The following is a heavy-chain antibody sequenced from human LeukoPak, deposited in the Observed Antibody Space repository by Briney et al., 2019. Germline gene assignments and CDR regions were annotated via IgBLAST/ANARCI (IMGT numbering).Heavy chain of an antibody. J-gene: IGHJ4*02. CDR3: ARDPKSGRYEYYFDY. CDR1: GGFFSGYY. CDR2: INHSRST. Sequence: SETLPLTCAVYGGFFSGYYWSWIRQPPAKELVGIGEINHSRSTTYNPALTGRVTISIYTSKNQFSLKLSMMTAADTAVYYCARDPKSGRYEYYFDYWGKGTLVTVSS. D-gene: IGHD1-26*01. V-gene: IGHV4-34*01.